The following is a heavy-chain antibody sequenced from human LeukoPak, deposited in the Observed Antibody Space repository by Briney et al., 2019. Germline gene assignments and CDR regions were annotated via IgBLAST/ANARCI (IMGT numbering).Heavy chain of an antibody. V-gene: IGHV4-34*01. D-gene: IGHD6-6*01. CDR1: GGSISSYY. CDR3: ARHSSSSGRAGY. J-gene: IGHJ4*02. Sequence: SETLSLTCTVSGGSISSYYWSWIRQPPGKGLEWIGEINHSGSTNDNPSLKSRVTISVDTSKNQFSLKLSSVTAADTAVYYCARHSSSSGRAGYWGQGTLVTVSS. CDR2: INHSGST.